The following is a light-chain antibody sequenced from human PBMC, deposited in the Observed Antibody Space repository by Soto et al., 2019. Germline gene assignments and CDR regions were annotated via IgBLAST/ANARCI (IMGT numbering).Light chain of an antibody. CDR3: SSYTSSSSHV. V-gene: IGLV2-14*03. Sequence: QSALTQPASVSGSPGQSITISCTGTSSDVGAYTFVSWYQQHPDKVPKLMIFDVSRRPSGVSDRFSGSKSGNTASLTISGLQPEDEADYYCSSYTSSSSHVFGSGTKLAVL. J-gene: IGLJ1*01. CDR1: SSDVGAYTF. CDR2: DVS.